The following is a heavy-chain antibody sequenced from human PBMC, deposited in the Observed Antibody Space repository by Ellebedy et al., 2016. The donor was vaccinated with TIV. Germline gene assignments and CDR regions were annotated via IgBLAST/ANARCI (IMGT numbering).Heavy chain of an antibody. V-gene: IGHV5-10-1*01. D-gene: IGHD5-24*01. Sequence: GGSLRLSCKGSGYSFTIYWISWVRQMPGKGLEWMGRIDPSDSYTNYSPSFQGHVTISADKSISTAYLQWSSLKASDTAMYYCARRSGDGYNPFDYWGQGTLVTVSS. J-gene: IGHJ4*02. CDR3: ARRSGDGYNPFDY. CDR1: GYSFTIYW. CDR2: IDPSDSYT.